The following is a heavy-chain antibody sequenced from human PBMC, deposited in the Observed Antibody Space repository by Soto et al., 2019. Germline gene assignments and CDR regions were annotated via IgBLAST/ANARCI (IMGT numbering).Heavy chain of an antibody. J-gene: IGHJ4*02. V-gene: IGHV4-31*03. Sequence: SETLSLTYSVSGGSISRGIYCWGSIRQPTATEVEWIGYIYYSGSTYYNPSLKSRVTISVDTSKNQFSLKLSSVTAADTPVYYCARVPVDYFDSSGSIMAFQYWGQGTLVSVS. D-gene: IGHD3-22*01. CDR1: GGSISRGIYC. CDR2: IYYSGST. CDR3: ARVPVDYFDSSGSIMAFQY.